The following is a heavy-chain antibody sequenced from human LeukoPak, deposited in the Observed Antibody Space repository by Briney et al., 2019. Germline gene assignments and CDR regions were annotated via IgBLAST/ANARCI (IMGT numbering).Heavy chain of an antibody. CDR3: AGVSRRHLDY. Sequence: PSETLSLTCTVSGGSTSSYYWTWIRQPPGKGLEWIGYIYYSGSTNYNPSLKSRVTISVDTSKNQFSLKLNSVTAADTAVYYCAGVSRRHLDYWGQGTLVTVSS. CDR2: IYYSGST. CDR1: GGSTSSYY. J-gene: IGHJ4*02. V-gene: IGHV4-59*01.